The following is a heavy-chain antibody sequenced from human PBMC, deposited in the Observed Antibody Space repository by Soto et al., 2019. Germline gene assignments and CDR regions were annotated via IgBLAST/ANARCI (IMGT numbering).Heavy chain of an antibody. D-gene: IGHD4-17*01. CDR1: GGSISSYY. CDR2: IYYSGST. V-gene: IGHV4-59*01. Sequence: PSETLSLACTVSGGSISSYYWSWIRQPPGKGLEWIGYIYYSGSTNYNPSLKSRVTISVDTSKNQFSLKLSAVTAADTAVYYCARLYGDYDWFDPWGQGTLDTVSS. CDR3: ARLYGDYDWFDP. J-gene: IGHJ5*02.